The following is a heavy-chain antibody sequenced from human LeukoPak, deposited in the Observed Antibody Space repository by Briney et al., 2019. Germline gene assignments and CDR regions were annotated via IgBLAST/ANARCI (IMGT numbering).Heavy chain of an antibody. V-gene: IGHV4-38-2*01. D-gene: IGHD2-8*01. CDR3: ILRGFDY. CDR2: IYHTGSA. CDR1: GYSFTSGHY. Sequence: SETLSLTCSVSGYSFTSGHYWGWIRHPPGKGLEWIANIYHTGSAHYNPSLKSRVTISVDTSKNQFSLKLSSDCARYCTSYTCILRGFDYWSQGALVTVSS. J-gene: IGHJ4*02.